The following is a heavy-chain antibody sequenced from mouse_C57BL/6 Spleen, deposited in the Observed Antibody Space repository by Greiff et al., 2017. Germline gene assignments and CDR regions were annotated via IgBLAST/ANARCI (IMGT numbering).Heavy chain of an antibody. CDR3: AITGGGRDYFGY. J-gene: IGHJ2*01. Sequence: LQESGPGLVQPSQSLSITCTVSGFSLTSYGVHWVRQSPGKGLEWLGVIWSGGSTDYNEAFISRQSIRKDNPKSQVFFKMNRLQADDTAIDYWAITGGGRDYFGYWGQGTTLTVST. CDR1: GFSLTSYG. D-gene: IGHD3-3*01. CDR2: IWSGGST. V-gene: IGHV2-2*01.